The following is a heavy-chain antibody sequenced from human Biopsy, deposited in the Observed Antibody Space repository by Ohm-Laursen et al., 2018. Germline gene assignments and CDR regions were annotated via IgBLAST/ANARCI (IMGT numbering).Heavy chain of an antibody. CDR3: ARDTRWSPYSMDV. Sequence: SLRLSCAASGFSFNNYGMHWVRQGPGKGLEWVALLSYDGSIKYYADSVKGRFASSRDNSKNTVHLQMNSLRAEDTAVYYCARDTRWSPYSMDVWGQGTTVTVSS. J-gene: IGHJ6*02. D-gene: IGHD4-23*01. V-gene: IGHV3-30*03. CDR2: LSYDGSIK. CDR1: GFSFNNYG.